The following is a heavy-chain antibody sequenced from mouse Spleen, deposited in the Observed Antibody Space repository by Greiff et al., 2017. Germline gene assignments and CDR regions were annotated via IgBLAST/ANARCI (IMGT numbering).Heavy chain of an antibody. CDR3: ARDEGRPDYYVMDY. CDR1: GYSFTGYY. D-gene: IGHD1-1*01. CDR2: INPSTGGT. V-gene: IGHV1-42*01. Sequence: EVKLVESGPELVKPGASVKISCKASGYSFTGYYMNWVKQSPEKSLEWIGEINPSTGGTFYIQKFKAKATLTVDKSSSTAYMQLKSLTSEDSAVYYCARDEGRPDYYVMDYWGQGTSVTVSS. J-gene: IGHJ4*01.